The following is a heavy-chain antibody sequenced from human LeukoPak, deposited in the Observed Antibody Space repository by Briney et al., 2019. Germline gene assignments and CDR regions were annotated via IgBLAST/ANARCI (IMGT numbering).Heavy chain of an antibody. D-gene: IGHD4-11*01. Sequence: DSVKVSCKASGYRLRNHGISWVRQAPGQGLEWVGWIAADSGDIHGYTHYAEKLQGRVSMITDTSTDTAYMDLRSLTSDDTAVYYCARGSSPYNWYFDLWGRGTLITVSS. CDR2: IAADSGDIHGYT. CDR3: ARGSSPYNWYFDL. V-gene: IGHV1-18*01. CDR1: GYRLRNHG. J-gene: IGHJ2*01.